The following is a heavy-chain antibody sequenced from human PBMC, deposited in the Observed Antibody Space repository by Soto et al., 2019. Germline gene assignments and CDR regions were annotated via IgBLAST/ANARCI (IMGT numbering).Heavy chain of an antibody. CDR2: INHSGST. J-gene: IGHJ1*01. CDR1: GFTFSSYS. V-gene: IGHV4-34*01. CDR3: ASMGTDCSGGSCYQNAEYFHH. Sequence: PGGSLRLSCAASGFTFSSYSMNWVRQAPGKGLEWIGEINHSGSTNYNPSLKSRVTISVDTSKNQFSLKLSSVTAADTAVYYCASMGTDCSGGSCYQNAEYFHHWGQGTLVTVSS. D-gene: IGHD2-15*01.